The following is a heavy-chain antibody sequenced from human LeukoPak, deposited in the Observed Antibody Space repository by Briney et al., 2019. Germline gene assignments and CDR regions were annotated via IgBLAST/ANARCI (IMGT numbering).Heavy chain of an antibody. V-gene: IGHV4-4*07. CDR2: IYTSGST. D-gene: IGHD2-2*01. CDR1: GGSISSYY. CDR3: ARELYCSSTSCPSQH. J-gene: IGHJ1*01. Sequence: PSETLSLTCTVPGGSISSYYWSWIRQPAGKGLEWIGRIYTSGSTNYNPSLKSRVTMSVDTSKNQFSLKLSSVTAADTAVYYCARELYCSSTSCPSQHWGQGTLVTVSS.